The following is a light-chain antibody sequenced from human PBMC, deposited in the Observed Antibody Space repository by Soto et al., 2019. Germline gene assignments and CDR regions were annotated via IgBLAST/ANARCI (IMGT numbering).Light chain of an antibody. CDR2: GAS. V-gene: IGKV3-20*01. Sequence: EIVLTQSPGTLSLSPGERATLSCRASQSITNNYLAWYQQKPDRAHRLLIYGASSRATGIPDRFSGSGSGTDFTLTISRLEPEDFAMYYCQQYGYLVTFGGGTKVDIK. CDR1: QSITNNY. J-gene: IGKJ4*01. CDR3: QQYGYLVT.